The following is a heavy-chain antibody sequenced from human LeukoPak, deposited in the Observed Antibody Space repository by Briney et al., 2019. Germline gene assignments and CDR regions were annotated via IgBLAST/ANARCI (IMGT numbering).Heavy chain of an antibody. CDR1: GYTFTGYY. D-gene: IGHD1-26*01. CDR2: INPNSGGT. Sequence: ASVKVSRKASGYTFTGYYMHWVRQAPGQGLEWMGWINPNSGGTNYAQKFQGRVTMTRDTSISTAYMELSRLRSEDTAVYYCARDRSGSYYNTPGWFDPWGQGTLVTVSS. J-gene: IGHJ5*02. V-gene: IGHV1-2*02. CDR3: ARDRSGSYYNTPGWFDP.